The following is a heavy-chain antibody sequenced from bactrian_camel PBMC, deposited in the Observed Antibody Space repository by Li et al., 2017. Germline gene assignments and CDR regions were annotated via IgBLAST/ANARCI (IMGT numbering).Heavy chain of an antibody. CDR2: IAPATGTT. V-gene: IGHV3-3*01. J-gene: IGHJ4*01. D-gene: IGHD5*01. CDR3: AAVLGCRVAEAGLNTEYAY. CDR1: GSGYISGTAC. Sequence: HVQLVESGGGSVQAGGSLTLSCAASGSGYISGTACMGWFRQVPGKEREGVAAIAPATGTTFYSDSVKGRFTVSVDHARKTVFLQMNNLKPEDTGMYYCAAVLGCRVAEAGLNTEYAYWGQGTQVTVS.